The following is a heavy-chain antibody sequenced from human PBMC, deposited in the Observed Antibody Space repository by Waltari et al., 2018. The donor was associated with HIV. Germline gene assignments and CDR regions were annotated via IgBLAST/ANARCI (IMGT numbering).Heavy chain of an antibody. V-gene: IGHV3-33*01. CDR3: ARGVHDFYYGMDV. J-gene: IGHJ6*02. CDR1: GFTFSSYG. Sequence: QVQLVESGGGVVQPGRSLRLSCAVSGFTFSSYGMHWVRQAPGKGLGWVAVMWYDGRKKYYADSVKGRFTISRDNSKNTLYLQMNSLRDEDTAVYYCARGVHDFYYGMDVWGQGTSVTVSS. CDR2: MWYDGRKK.